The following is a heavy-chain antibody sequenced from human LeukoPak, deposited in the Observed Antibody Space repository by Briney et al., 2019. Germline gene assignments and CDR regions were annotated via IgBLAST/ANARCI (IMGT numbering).Heavy chain of an antibody. CDR1: GSSISSGYY. CDR3: ARRQNTDSSDVKGAFDI. CDR2: IYHSGST. J-gene: IGHJ3*02. Sequence: PSETPSLTCAVSGSSISSGYYWGWIRQPPGKGLEWIGSIYHSGSTYYNPSLRSRVTISVDTSKKQFSLKLSSVTAADTAVYYCARRQNTDSSDVKGAFDIWGQGTMVTVSS. D-gene: IGHD3-22*01. V-gene: IGHV4-38-2*01.